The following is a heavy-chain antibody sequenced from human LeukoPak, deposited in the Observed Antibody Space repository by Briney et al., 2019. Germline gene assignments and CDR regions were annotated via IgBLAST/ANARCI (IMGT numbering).Heavy chain of an antibody. CDR1: GGSISSGGYS. CDR2: IYTSGST. D-gene: IGHD3-10*01. V-gene: IGHV4-61*02. J-gene: IGHJ5*02. Sequence: PSETLSLTCAVSGGSISSGGYSWSWIRQPPGKGLEWIGRIYTSGSTNYNPSLKSRVTMSVDTSKNQFSLKLCSVTAADTAVYYCARDCGWFDYGSGSYFSWFDPWGQGTLVTVSS. CDR3: ARDCGWFDYGSGSYFSWFDP.